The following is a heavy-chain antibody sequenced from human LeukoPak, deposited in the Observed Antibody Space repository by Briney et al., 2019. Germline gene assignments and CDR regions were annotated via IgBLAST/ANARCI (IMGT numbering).Heavy chain of an antibody. CDR1: GFIFSSYW. CDR3: ARDKSAGADTGSSFYY. D-gene: IGHD3-10*01. J-gene: IGHJ4*02. CDR2: IKQDGSEK. Sequence: EGSLRLSCAASGFIFSSYWMSWVRQAPGKGLEWVASIKQDGSEKYYVDSVKGRFTISRDNAKNSLCLQMNSLRAEDTAVFYCARDKSAGADTGSSFYYWGQGALVTVSS. V-gene: IGHV3-7*03.